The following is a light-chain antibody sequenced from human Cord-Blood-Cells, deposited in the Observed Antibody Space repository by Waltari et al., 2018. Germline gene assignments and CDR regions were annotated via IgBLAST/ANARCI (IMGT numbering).Light chain of an antibody. CDR2: SAS. J-gene: IGKJ2*01. Sequence: EIVLTQSPGTLSLSPGERATLPCRASQSVSSSYLAWYQQKPGQAPRLLIYSASSRATGIPDRFSGSGSGTDFTLTISRLEPEDVAVYYCQQYGSSPMYTFGQGTKLEIK. CDR3: QQYGSSPMYT. CDR1: QSVSSSY. V-gene: IGKV3-20*01.